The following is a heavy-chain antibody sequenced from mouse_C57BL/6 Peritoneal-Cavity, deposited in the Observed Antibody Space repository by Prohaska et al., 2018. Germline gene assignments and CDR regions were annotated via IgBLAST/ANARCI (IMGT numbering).Heavy chain of an antibody. D-gene: IGHD3-2*02. V-gene: IGHV4-1*01. Sequence: EVKLLQSGGGLVQPGGSLKLSCAASGIDFSRYWMSWVRRATGKGLEWIGEINPDSSTINYAPSLKDKFIISRDNAKNTLYLQMSKVRSEDTALYYCASLDSSGYVDYWGQGTTLTVSS. CDR2: INPDSSTI. J-gene: IGHJ2*01. CDR3: ASLDSSGYVDY. CDR1: GIDFSRYW.